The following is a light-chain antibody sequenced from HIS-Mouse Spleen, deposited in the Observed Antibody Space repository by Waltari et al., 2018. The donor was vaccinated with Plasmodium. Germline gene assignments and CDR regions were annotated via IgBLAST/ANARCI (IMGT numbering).Light chain of an antibody. Sequence: SYELTQPPSVSVSPGQTARNTCSGDALPKKYAYWYQQKSGQAPVLVIYEDSQRPSGIPESFSGSSSGTRATLTISGAQVEDEADYYCYSTDSSGNHRVFGGGTKLTVL. CDR1: ALPKKY. CDR2: EDS. V-gene: IGLV3-10*01. J-gene: IGLJ3*02. CDR3: YSTDSSGNHRV.